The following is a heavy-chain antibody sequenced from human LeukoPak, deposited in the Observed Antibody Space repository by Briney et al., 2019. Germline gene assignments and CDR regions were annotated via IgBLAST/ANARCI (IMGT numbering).Heavy chain of an antibody. CDR3: ALPYYYDSSGSEF. CDR1: GYTFTGYY. CDR2: INPNSGGT. J-gene: IGHJ4*02. V-gene: IGHV1-2*02. Sequence: ASVKVSCKASGYTFTGYYMHWVRQAPGQGLEWMGWINPNSGGTNYAQKFQGRVTMTRDTSISTAYMELSRLRSDDTAVYYCALPYYYDSSGSEFWGQGTLVTVSS. D-gene: IGHD3-22*01.